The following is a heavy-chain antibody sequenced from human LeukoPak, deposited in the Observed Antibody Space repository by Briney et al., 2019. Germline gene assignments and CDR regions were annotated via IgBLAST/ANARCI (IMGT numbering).Heavy chain of an antibody. CDR2: ISSSGSTL. V-gene: IGHV3-11*01. CDR3: ARRRYNWNAIDY. J-gene: IGHJ4*02. D-gene: IGHD1-20*01. CDR1: GFTFSDYY. Sequence: SGGSLRLSCAASGFTFSDYYMSWIRQAPGKGLEWVSYISSSGSTLYYADSVKGRITISRDNAKNSLYLQMNRLRAEDTAVYYCARRRYNWNAIDYWGQGTLVTVSS.